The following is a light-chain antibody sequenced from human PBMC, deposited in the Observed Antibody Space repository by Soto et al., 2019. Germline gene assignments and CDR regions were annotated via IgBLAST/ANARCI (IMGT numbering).Light chain of an antibody. CDR3: QQYNNWPIT. Sequence: EIVMTQSPATLSVSPGERATLSCRASQSVTSNLAWYQQKPGQAPRLLLYGASTRATGIPTRFSGSGSGTEFTLTISSLQSGDFAVYYCQQYNNWPITFGQGTRLEIK. J-gene: IGKJ5*01. CDR1: QSVTSN. CDR2: GAS. V-gene: IGKV3-15*01.